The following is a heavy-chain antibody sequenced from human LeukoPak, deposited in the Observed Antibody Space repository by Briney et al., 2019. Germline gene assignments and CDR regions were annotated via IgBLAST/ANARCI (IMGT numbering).Heavy chain of an antibody. V-gene: IGHV1-18*01. CDR1: GYTNPNYG. D-gene: IGHD3-3*01. J-gene: IGHJ6*03. CDR3: ASPAKGAFFYYYMDV. CDR2: ISIYNGNT. Sequence: ASVKVSCKISGYTNPNYGVTWVRQAPGQGLEWMGWISIYNGNTQYAPRFQGRVTLTRDTSTTTVYMDLRSLTSDDTAVHYCASPAKGAFFYYYMDVWGKGTSVIVSS.